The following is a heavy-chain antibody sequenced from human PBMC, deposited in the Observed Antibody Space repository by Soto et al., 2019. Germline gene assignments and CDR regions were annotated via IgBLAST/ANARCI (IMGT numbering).Heavy chain of an antibody. CDR2: ISSTTNYI. J-gene: IGHJ4*02. CDR1: GFTFTSYS. V-gene: IGHV3-21*06. CDR3: ARESEDLTSNFDY. Sequence: WGSLRLSCSASGFTFTSYSMNWFRQAPGKGLEWVSSISSTTNYIYYGDSMKGRFTISRDNAKNSLYLEMNSLRAEDTAVYYCARESEDLTSNFDYWGQGTLVTVSS.